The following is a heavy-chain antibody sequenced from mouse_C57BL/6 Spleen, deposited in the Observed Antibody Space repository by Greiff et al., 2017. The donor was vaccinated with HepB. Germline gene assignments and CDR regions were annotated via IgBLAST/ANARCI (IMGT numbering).Heavy chain of an antibody. V-gene: IGHV5-17*01. D-gene: IGHD1-1*01. Sequence: EVHLVESGGGLVKPGGSLKLSCAASGFTFSDYGMHWVRQAPEKGLEWVAYISSGSSTIYYADTVKGRFTISRDNAKNTLFLQMTSLRSEDTAMYYCARFITTVVATGAMDYWGQGTSVTVSS. CDR2: ISSGSSTI. CDR3: ARFITTVVATGAMDY. CDR1: GFTFSDYG. J-gene: IGHJ4*01.